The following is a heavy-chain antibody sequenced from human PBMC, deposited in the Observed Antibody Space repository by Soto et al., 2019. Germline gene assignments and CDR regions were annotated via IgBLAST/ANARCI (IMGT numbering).Heavy chain of an antibody. J-gene: IGHJ4*02. D-gene: IGHD5-12*01. CDR3: AREGNLGRWLQPLDF. CDR1: GGSISTSVYY. Sequence: SETLSLTCTVSGGSISTSVYYWSWIRQPPGKGLEWIGYIYYSGSTNYNPSLKSRVTISVDTSKNQFSLKLISVTAADTAKYFCAREGNLGRWLQPLDFWGQGTLVTAPQ. V-gene: IGHV4-61*08. CDR2: IYYSGST.